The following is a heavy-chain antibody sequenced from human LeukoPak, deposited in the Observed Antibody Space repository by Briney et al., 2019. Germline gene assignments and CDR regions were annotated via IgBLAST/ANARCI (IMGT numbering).Heavy chain of an antibody. CDR3: AKERDWRGYFDY. J-gene: IGHJ4*02. CDR1: GFTFSTYA. V-gene: IGHV3-23*01. CDR2: ISGSGGST. D-gene: IGHD3-3*01. Sequence: GGSLRLSCAVSGFTFSTYAMSWVRQAPGKGLEWVSAISGSGGSTYYADSVKGRFTISRDNSKNTLSLQMNSLRAEDTAVFYCAKERDWRGYFDYWGQGTLVPVSS.